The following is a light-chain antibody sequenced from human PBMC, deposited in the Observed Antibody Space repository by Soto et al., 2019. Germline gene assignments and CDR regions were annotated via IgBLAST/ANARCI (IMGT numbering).Light chain of an antibody. Sequence: EVVLTQSPGTLSLSPGERATLSCWASQSVSSYLAWYQQKPGQAPRLLIYGASSRATGIPDRFSGSGSGTDFTLTLSRLEPEDFAVYYCQQSGSSPRTFGQGTKVEIK. CDR1: QSVSSY. CDR2: GAS. J-gene: IGKJ1*01. V-gene: IGKV3-20*01. CDR3: QQSGSSPRT.